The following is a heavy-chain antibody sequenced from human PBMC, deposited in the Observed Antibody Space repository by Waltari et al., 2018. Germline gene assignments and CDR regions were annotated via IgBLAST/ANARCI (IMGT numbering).Heavy chain of an antibody. CDR1: GYTFTSYD. D-gene: IGHD3-22*01. CDR3: ASVGETYYYDSSGYLLD. CDR2: MNPNSGNT. J-gene: IGHJ4*02. V-gene: IGHV1-8*01. Sequence: QVQLVQSGAEVKKPGASVKVSCKASGYTFTSYDINWVRQATGQGLEWMGWMNPNSGNTGYAQKFQGRVTMTRNTSISTAYMELSSLRSEDTAVYYCASVGETYYYDSSGYLLDWGQGTLVTVSS.